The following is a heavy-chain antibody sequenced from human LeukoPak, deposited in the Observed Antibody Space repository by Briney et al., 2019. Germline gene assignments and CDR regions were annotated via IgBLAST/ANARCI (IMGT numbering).Heavy chain of an antibody. V-gene: IGHV3-21*06. J-gene: IGHJ3*02. D-gene: IGHD3-10*01. CDR3: ARGRSITLLRGVAMSDGFDI. CDR1: GFTFSSYS. CDR2: ISSSSSYI. Sequence: GGSLRLSCAASGFTFSSYSMNWVRQAPGKGLEWVSSISSSSSYIYYGDSVKGRFTISRDNAKNLLFLQMNGLRAEDTALYYCARGRSITLLRGVAMSDGFDIWGQG.